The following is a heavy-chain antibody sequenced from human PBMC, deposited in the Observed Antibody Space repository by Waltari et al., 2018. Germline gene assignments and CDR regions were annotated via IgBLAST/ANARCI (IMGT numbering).Heavy chain of an antibody. Sequence: QLQLQESGPGLVKPSETLSLTCTVSVVSVGTSSYYWGLIRHAPEKWSGLIASSYYSGSPYYNPSLKSRVIISVDTAKNQFSLNLTSVTAGDTAVYYCARHATVTSFPCFPWGQGTLVTVSS. CDR1: VVSVGTSSYY. CDR3: ARHATVTSFPCFP. J-gene: IGHJ5*02. D-gene: IGHD4-17*01. CDR2: SYYSGSP. V-gene: IGHV4-39*01.